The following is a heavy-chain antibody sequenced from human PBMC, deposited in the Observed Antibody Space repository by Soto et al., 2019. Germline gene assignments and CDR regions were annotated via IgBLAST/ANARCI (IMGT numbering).Heavy chain of an antibody. V-gene: IGHV1-46*03. CDR3: ARLGGYYGSGSYSSTGTYYMDV. CDR2: INPSGGST. CDR1: GYTFTSYY. D-gene: IGHD3-10*01. Sequence: GASVKVCCKASGYTFTSYYMHWVRQAPGQGLEWMGIINPSGGSTSYAQKFQGRVTMTRDTSTSTVYMELSSLRSEDTAVYYCARLGGYYGSGSYSSTGTYYMDVWGKGTTVTVSS. J-gene: IGHJ6*03.